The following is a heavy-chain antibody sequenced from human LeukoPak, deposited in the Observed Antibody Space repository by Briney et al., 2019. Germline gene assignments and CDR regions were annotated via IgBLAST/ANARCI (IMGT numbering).Heavy chain of an antibody. V-gene: IGHV3-23*01. D-gene: IGHD1-14*01. Sequence: GGSLRLSCAASGFIFSKYAISWVRQAPGKGLEWVSSISGSGGSTYYADSVKGRFTISRDNSKNTLHLQMNSLRAEDTAVYYCVRIIYFDYWGQGTLVTVSS. CDR1: GFIFSKYA. CDR3: VRIIYFDY. CDR2: ISGSGGST. J-gene: IGHJ4*02.